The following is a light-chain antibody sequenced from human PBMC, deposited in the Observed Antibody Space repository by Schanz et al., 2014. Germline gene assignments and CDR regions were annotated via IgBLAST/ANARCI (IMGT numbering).Light chain of an antibody. V-gene: IGKV1-9*01. CDR1: QGISSY. J-gene: IGKJ1*01. CDR2: AAS. CDR3: QQYNSYSGWT. Sequence: IQLTQSPSSLSASVGDRVTITCRASQGISSYLAWYQQKPGKAPKLLIYAASTLQSGVPSKFSGSGSGTDFTLTISNLQPEDFATYYCQQYNSYSGWTFGQGTKVEIK.